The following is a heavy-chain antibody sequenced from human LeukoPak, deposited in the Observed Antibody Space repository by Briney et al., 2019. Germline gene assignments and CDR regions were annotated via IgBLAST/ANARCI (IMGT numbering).Heavy chain of an antibody. CDR3: ARDRGYCSGGSCYYFDY. CDR2: IYTSGST. J-gene: IGHJ4*02. Sequence: SETLSLTCTVSGGSISSSSYYWGWIRQPPGKGLEWIGRIYTSGSTNYNPSLKSRVTMSVDTSKNQFSLKLSSVTAADTAVYYCARDRGYCSGGSCYYFDYWGQGTLVTVSS. CDR1: GGSISSSSYY. V-gene: IGHV4-39*07. D-gene: IGHD2-15*01.